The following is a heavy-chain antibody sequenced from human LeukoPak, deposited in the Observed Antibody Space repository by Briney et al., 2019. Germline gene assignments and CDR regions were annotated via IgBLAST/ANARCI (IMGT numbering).Heavy chain of an antibody. V-gene: IGHV4-39*07. CDR2: IYSSGST. CDR3: ARSGSGYLRYYFDY. D-gene: IGHD5-12*01. Sequence: PSETLSLTCTVSGGSISSSTYYWGWIRQPPGKGLEWIGSIYSSGSTYYNPSLKSRVTISVDTSKNQFSLKLSSVTAADTAVYYCARSGSGYLRYYFDYWSQGTLVTVSS. CDR1: GGSISSSTYY. J-gene: IGHJ4*02.